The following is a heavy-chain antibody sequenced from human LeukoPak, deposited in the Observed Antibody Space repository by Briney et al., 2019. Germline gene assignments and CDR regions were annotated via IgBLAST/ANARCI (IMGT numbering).Heavy chain of an antibody. V-gene: IGHV4-59*08. CDR2: IYYSWST. Sequence: SETLSLTCTVSGGSISSYYWSWIRQPPGKGLEWIGYIYYSWSTNYHPYLKSRIPISVDTTKNQFSLERSSVTAADTGGYYCSSRFDLGGRGSLVTVHS. CDR3: SSRFDL. CDR1: GGSISSYY. J-gene: IGHJ2*01.